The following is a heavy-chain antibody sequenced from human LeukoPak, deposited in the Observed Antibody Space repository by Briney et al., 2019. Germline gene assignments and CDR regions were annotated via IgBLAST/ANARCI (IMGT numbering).Heavy chain of an antibody. Sequence: SETLSLTCTVSGGSFISSSYNWGWIRQPPGKGLDWIGTIYYSGSTYYNPSLKSRVTISVDTSKNQFSLKLSSVTAADTAVYYCARDKRFLEWLWDYWGQGTLVTVSS. CDR2: IYYSGST. D-gene: IGHD3-3*01. V-gene: IGHV4-39*02. CDR3: ARDKRFLEWLWDY. J-gene: IGHJ4*02. CDR1: GGSFISSSYN.